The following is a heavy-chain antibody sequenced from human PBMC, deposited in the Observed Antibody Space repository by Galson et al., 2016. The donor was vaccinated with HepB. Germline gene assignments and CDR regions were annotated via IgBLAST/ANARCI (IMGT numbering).Heavy chain of an antibody. V-gene: IGHV3-9*01. CDR3: AKDISSNIAPTYSDYHGMDV. D-gene: IGHD3-9*01. Sequence: SLRLSCAVSGFAFDDYAMHWVRQAPGKGLEWVSGVSWNSDEVDYADSVRGRFTISRDNAKKSLYLQMSTLRPEDTALYYCAKDISSNIAPTYSDYHGMDVWGKGTTATVSS. J-gene: IGHJ6*04. CDR1: GFAFDDYA. CDR2: VSWNSDEV.